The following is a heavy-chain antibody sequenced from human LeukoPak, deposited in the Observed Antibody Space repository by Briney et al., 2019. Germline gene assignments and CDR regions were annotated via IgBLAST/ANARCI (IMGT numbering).Heavy chain of an antibody. J-gene: IGHJ4*02. V-gene: IGHV1-8*01. CDR2: MNPNSANT. D-gene: IGHD3-22*01. CDR1: GYTFTSFD. CDR3: ARFNDYYDSSGSVDY. Sequence: ASVTVSCKASGYTFTSFDIIWVRQATGQGLEWMGWMNPNSANTGYAQKFQGRVTMTRNTSISTAYMELSSLRSEDTAVYYCARFNDYYDSSGSVDYWGQGTLVTVSS.